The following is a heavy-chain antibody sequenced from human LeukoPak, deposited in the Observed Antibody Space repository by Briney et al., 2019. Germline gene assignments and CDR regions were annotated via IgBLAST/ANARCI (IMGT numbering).Heavy chain of an antibody. J-gene: IGHJ4*02. Sequence: TGGSLRLSCAASGFILSNHWMTWVRQAPGKGPEWVANMNKDGSEKYYVDSVKGRFTISRDTAKNSLYLQMNNLRVEDTAVYYCAGTKYIGSAIDYWGQGTLVTVSS. D-gene: IGHD1-26*01. CDR1: GFILSNHW. CDR3: AGTKYIGSAIDY. CDR2: MNKDGSEK. V-gene: IGHV3-7*01.